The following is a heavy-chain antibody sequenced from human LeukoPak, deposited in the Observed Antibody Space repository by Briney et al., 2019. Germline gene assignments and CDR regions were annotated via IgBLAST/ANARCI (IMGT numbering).Heavy chain of an antibody. CDR2: IYYSGST. V-gene: IGHV4-39*02. Sequence: SETLSLTCTVSGGSISSSSYYWAWIRQPPGQGLEWIGSIYYSGSTYYNPSLTSRVTISVDTSNNLFSLKLTSVTAADTAVYYCARLLGYGSGSSRAFDYWGQGTLVTVSS. J-gene: IGHJ4*02. D-gene: IGHD3-10*01. CDR1: GGSISSSSYY. CDR3: ARLLGYGSGSSRAFDY.